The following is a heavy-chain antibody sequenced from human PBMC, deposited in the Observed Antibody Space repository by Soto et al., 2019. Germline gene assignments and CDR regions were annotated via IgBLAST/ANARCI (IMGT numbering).Heavy chain of an antibody. CDR2: ITADGSAS. CDR1: GFSFSNFA. Sequence: GGSLRLSCAASGFSFSNFAMTWVRLPPGRGLECVATITADGSASKYADSVEGRFTVSRDNFKKSLSLQMNSLRAEDTALYYCVKAEDDYGDVDHFDSWGQGTLVTVSS. V-gene: IGHV3-23*01. D-gene: IGHD4-17*01. CDR3: VKAEDDYGDVDHFDS. J-gene: IGHJ4*02.